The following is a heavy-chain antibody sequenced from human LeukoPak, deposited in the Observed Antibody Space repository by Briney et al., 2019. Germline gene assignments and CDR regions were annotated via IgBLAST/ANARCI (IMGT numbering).Heavy chain of an antibody. D-gene: IGHD3-22*01. CDR3: ARVDSYYDSSGYYYGAGYGMDV. V-gene: IGHV4-31*03. CDR1: GGSIGSGGYY. Sequence: SQTLSPTRSVSGGSIGSGGYYWSWIRQHPGKGLEWIGYIYYSGSTYYNPSLRSRVSISVDTSNNHFSLMLSSVTAADTAVYYCARVDSYYDSSGYYYGAGYGMDVWGQGTTVTVSS. J-gene: IGHJ6*02. CDR2: IYYSGST.